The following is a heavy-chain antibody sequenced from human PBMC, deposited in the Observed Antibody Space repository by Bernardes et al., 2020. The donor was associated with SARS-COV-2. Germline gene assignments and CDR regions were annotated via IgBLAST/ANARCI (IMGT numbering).Heavy chain of an antibody. CDR2: FDPEDGER. Sequence: ASVKVSCKVSGYTLTELSMHWVRQAPGKGLEWMGGFDPEDGERIYAQKFQGRVTMTEDTSTDTAYMELSSLRSEDTAIYYCATDSFWGNGMDVWGQGTTVTVSS. CDR3: ATDSFWGNGMDV. J-gene: IGHJ6*02. V-gene: IGHV1-24*01. CDR1: GYTLTELS. D-gene: IGHD3-16*01.